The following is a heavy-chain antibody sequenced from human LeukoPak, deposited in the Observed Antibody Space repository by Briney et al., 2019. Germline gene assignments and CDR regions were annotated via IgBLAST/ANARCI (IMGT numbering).Heavy chain of an antibody. V-gene: IGHV3-7*04. CDR1: RLSISFYW. J-gene: IGHJ6*02. CDR3: ARDPEGDDYDMDV. Sequence: GGSLRLSCAASRLSISFYWMRWVRQVPGKGLEWVANINQEGTEKNYVDSVQGRFTISRDNAKNSVYLQMNSLRDEDTAVYYCARDPEGDDYDMDVWGQGTTVTVSS. D-gene: IGHD3-16*01. CDR2: INQEGTEK.